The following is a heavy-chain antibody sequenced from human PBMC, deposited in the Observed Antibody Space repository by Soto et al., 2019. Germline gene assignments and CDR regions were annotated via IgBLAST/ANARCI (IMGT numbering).Heavy chain of an antibody. CDR1: AFTFSRYA. V-gene: IGHV3-23*01. J-gene: IGHJ4*02. CDR3: AKSPGYSNNWYPD. D-gene: IGHD6-13*01. CDR2: ISGSGDGT. Sequence: PGGYLRLSCVASAFTFSRYAMSWVRQAPGKGLEWVSVISGSGDGTNYADSVKGRFTISRGNSKNTLYLQMNSLRAEDTALYYCAKSPGYSNNWYPDWGQGTLVTV.